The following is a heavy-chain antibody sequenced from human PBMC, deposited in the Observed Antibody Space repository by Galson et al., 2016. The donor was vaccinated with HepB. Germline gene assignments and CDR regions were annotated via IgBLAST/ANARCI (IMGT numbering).Heavy chain of an antibody. D-gene: IGHD3-22*01. J-gene: IGHJ4*02. CDR2: ISGSSTYT. CDR3: ATSGYYFLSPFDY. CDR1: GLSFSDYY. V-gene: IGHV3-11*03. Sequence: SLRLSCAVSGLSFSDYYMGWIRQAPGKGLEWVSYISGSSTYTNHGDSMKGRFTISRDNAKNSVYLQMNSLRAEDTAVYYCATSGYYFLSPFDYWGQGALVTVSS.